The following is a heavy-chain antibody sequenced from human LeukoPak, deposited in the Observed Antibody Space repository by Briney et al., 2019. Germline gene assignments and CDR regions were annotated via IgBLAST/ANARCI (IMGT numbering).Heavy chain of an antibody. V-gene: IGHV4-34*01. Sequence: SETLSLACAVYGGSFSGYYWSWIRQPPGKGLEWIGEINHSGSTNYNPSLKSRVTISVDTSKNQFSLKLSSVTAAGTAVYYCARSRHSSSWYYYYGMDVWGQGTTVTVSS. CDR3: ARSRHSSSWYYYYGMDV. J-gene: IGHJ6*02. D-gene: IGHD6-13*01. CDR2: INHSGST. CDR1: GGSFSGYY.